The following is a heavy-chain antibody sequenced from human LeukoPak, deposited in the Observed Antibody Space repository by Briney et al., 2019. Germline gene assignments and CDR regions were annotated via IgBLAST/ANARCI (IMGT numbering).Heavy chain of an antibody. J-gene: IGHJ2*01. CDR1: GFTFGDYA. CDR3: ARDYYGSGSYSPIYWYFDL. CDR2: ISSSGSTI. V-gene: IGHV3-48*03. D-gene: IGHD3-10*01. Sequence: GGSLRLSCSTSGFTFGDYAMSWVRQAPGKGLEWVSYISSSGSTIYYADSVKGRFTISRDNAKNSLYLQMNSLRAEDTAVYYCARDYYGSGSYSPIYWYFDLWGRGTLVTVSS.